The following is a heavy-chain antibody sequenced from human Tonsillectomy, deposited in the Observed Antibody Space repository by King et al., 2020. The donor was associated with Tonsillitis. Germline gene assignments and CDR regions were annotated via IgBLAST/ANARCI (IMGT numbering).Heavy chain of an antibody. CDR3: AKPDFYGSGNYQLSGHAFDI. CDR1: GFTFNNYA. J-gene: IGHJ3*02. Sequence: QLVQSGGGLVQPGGSLRLSCAGSGFTFNNYAMSWVRQAPGKGLEWVSALSGTGYSTFYADSVKGRFTISRDNSKNTMYLQMNSLRVEDTAIYYCAKPDFYGSGNYQLSGHAFDIWGQGTMVTVSS. V-gene: IGHV3-23*04. CDR2: LSGTGYST. D-gene: IGHD3-10*01.